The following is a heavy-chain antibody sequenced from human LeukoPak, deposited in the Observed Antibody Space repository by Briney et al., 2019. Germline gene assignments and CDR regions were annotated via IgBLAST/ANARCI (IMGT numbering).Heavy chain of an antibody. J-gene: IGHJ6*03. CDR1: GFTVANTY. D-gene: IGHD2-21*02. V-gene: IGHV3-66*01. Sequence: GGSLRLSCAASGFTVANTYMNWIRQSPGKGLEWVSFIYSGGHAYYADSAKGRSTISRDNSKNTMFLQMNSLRPEDTAIYYCARVRSTATNTYCFYYYLDVWGQGTTVSVSS. CDR2: IYSGGHA. CDR3: ARVRSTATNTYCFYYYLDV.